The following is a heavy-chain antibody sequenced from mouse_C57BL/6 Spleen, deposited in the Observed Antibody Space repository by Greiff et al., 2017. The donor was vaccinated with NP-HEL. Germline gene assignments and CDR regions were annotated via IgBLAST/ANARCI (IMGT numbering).Heavy chain of an antibody. CDR3: TRDQIYYGNLDYAMDY. V-gene: IGHV5-9-1*02. Sequence: EVKVVESGEGLVKPGGSLKLSCAASGFTFSSYAMSWVRQTPEKRLEWVAYISSGGDYIYYADTVKGRFTISRDNARNTLYLQMSSLKSEDTAMYYCTRDQIYYGNLDYAMDYWGQGTSVTVSS. D-gene: IGHD2-1*01. CDR1: GFTFSSYA. CDR2: ISSGGDYI. J-gene: IGHJ4*01.